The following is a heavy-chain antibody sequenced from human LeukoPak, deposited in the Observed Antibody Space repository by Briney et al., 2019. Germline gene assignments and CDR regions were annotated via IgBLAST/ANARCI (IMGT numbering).Heavy chain of an antibody. J-gene: IGHJ6*03. CDR3: ARGVAGTVMSYYYYYYMDV. Sequence: PSETLSLTCTVSGGSISSSSYYWGWIRQPPGKGLEWIGSIYYSGSTYYNPSLKSRVTTSVDTSKNQFSLKLTSVTSADTAVYYCARGVAGTVMSYYYYYYMDVWGKGTTVTVSS. V-gene: IGHV4-39*07. D-gene: IGHD6-19*01. CDR2: IYYSGST. CDR1: GGSISSSSYY.